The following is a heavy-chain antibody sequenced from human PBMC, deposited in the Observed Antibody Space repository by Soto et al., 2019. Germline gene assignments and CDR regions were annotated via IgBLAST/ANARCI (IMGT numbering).Heavy chain of an antibody. J-gene: IGHJ6*03. CDR2: INACNGNT. CDR1: VYTFTSYG. CDR3: ARDLEVLEYYYMDV. V-gene: IGHV1-18*01. D-gene: IGHD1-1*01. Sequence: ASVKVSCKTSVYTFTSYGISWVLQDPGQGLEWMGWINACNGNTKYSQKLQGRVTMTRDTSASTAYMELSSLRSEDTAVYYCARDLEVLEYYYMDVWGKGTTVTVSS.